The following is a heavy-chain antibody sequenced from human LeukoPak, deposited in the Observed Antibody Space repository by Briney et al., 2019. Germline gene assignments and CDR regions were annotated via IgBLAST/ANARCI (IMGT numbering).Heavy chain of an antibody. CDR2: IYNSGST. CDR1: GDSVSNYY. V-gene: IGHV4-59*02. J-gene: IGHJ4*02. CDR3: ARDSAGKPFDY. D-gene: IGHD6-13*01. Sequence: SETLSLTCTVSGDSVSNYYWSWIRQPPGKGLEWIGYIYNSGSTNYNPSLKSRVTISADTSKNQFSLKVNSVTAADTAVYYCARDSAGKPFDYWGQGTLVTVSS.